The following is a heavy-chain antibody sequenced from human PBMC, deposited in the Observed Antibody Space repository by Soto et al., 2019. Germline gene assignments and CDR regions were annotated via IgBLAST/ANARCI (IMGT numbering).Heavy chain of an antibody. CDR1: GFIFSRYE. V-gene: IGHV3-48*03. Sequence: GGSLRLSCAASGFIFSRYEMNWVRQAPGKGLEWVSYINTRGNIIHYADSVKGRLTISRDNAENSLYLQMNSLRAEDTAVYYCARDIDYYDSSGCQDYWGQGSLVTVSS. D-gene: IGHD3-22*01. CDR3: ARDIDYYDSSGCQDY. J-gene: IGHJ4*02. CDR2: INTRGNII.